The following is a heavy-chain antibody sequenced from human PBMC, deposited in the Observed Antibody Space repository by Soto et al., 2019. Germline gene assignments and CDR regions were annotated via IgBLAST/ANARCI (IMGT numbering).Heavy chain of an antibody. D-gene: IGHD1-26*01. CDR1: GYTFTSYG. Sequence: ASVKVSCKASGYTFTSYGISWVRQAPGQGLEWMGWISAYNGNTNYAQKLQGRVTVTTDTSTSTAYMELRSLRSDDTAVYYCARGSIVGATPGGYFDYWGQGTLVIVSS. V-gene: IGHV1-18*04. CDR2: ISAYNGNT. CDR3: ARGSIVGATPGGYFDY. J-gene: IGHJ4*02.